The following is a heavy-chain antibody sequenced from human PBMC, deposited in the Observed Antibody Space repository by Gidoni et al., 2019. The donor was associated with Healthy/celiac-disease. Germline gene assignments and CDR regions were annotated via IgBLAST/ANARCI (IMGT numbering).Heavy chain of an antibody. CDR3: ASAGVVGATYAFDI. V-gene: IGHV4-59*01. J-gene: IGHJ3*02. Sequence: QVQLQESGSGLVKPSETLSLTCTVSGGSISSYYWSWIRQPPGKGLEWIGYIYYSGSTNYNPSRKSRVTISVDTSKNQFSLKLSSVTAADTAVYYCASAGVVGATYAFDIWGQGTMVTVSS. D-gene: IGHD1-26*01. CDR1: GGSISSYY. CDR2: IYYSGST.